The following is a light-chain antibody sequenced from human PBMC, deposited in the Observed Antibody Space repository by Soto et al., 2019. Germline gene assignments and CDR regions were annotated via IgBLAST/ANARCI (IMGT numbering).Light chain of an antibody. V-gene: IGLV2-14*01. CDR3: SSYTSSSLSV. Sequence: QSALTQPASVSGSPGQSITISCTGTSSDVGGYNYVSWYQQHPGKAPKLMIYDVSNRPSGVSNRFSGSKSGNTASLTLSGLQAEDEADYYCSSYTSSSLSVFGTGTKVTVL. CDR1: SSDVGGYNY. J-gene: IGLJ1*01. CDR2: DVS.